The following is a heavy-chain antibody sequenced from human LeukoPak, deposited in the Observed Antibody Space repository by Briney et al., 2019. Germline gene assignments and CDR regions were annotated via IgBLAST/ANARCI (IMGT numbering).Heavy chain of an antibody. CDR3: AKAYYDFWSGDYYFDY. V-gene: IGHV3-23*01. CDR2: ISGSGGST. J-gene: IGHJ4*02. CDR1: GFTFSSYA. D-gene: IGHD3-3*01. Sequence: GGSLRLSCAASGFTFSSYAMSWVRQAPGKGLEWVSAISGSGGSTYYADSVKGRFTISRDNSKNTLYLQMNSLRAEDTAVYYCAKAYYDFWSGDYYFDYWGQGTLVTVSP.